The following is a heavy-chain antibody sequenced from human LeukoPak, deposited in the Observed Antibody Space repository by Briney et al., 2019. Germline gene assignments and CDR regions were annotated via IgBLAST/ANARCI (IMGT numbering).Heavy chain of an antibody. CDR1: GGSIGSYY. D-gene: IGHD2-21*02. CDR3: ARVTDPRYNWFDP. J-gene: IGHJ5*02. Sequence: PSETLSLTCSASGGSIGSYYWTWIRQSAGKGPEWIGRIHSSGSTNYNPSLKSRVNMSVDTSKNQFSLKLNSVTAADTAVYYCARVTDPRYNWFDPWGQGTLVTVSS. V-gene: IGHV4-4*07. CDR2: IHSSGST.